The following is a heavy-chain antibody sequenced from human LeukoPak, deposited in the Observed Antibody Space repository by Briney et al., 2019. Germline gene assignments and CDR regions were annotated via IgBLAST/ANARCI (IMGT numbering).Heavy chain of an antibody. CDR3: ARDQWDYYDSSGFAY. Sequence: GASVKVSCKASGGTFSSYAISWVRQAPGQGLEWMGGIVPIFGTANYAQKFQGRVTITADESTSTAYMELSSLRSEDTAVYYCARDQWDYYDSSGFAYWGQGTLVTVSS. D-gene: IGHD3-22*01. V-gene: IGHV1-69*13. CDR1: GGTFSSYA. CDR2: IVPIFGTA. J-gene: IGHJ4*02.